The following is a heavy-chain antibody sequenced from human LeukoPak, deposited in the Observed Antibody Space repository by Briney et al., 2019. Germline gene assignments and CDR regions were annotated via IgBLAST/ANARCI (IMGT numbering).Heavy chain of an antibody. CDR2: IHHSGST. CDR3: ARLVRGVGYWYFDL. V-gene: IGHV4-38-2*01. Sequence: SETLSLTCAVSGYSINSGYYWGWIRQPPGKGLEWINDIHHSGSTHYNPSLKSRVTISVDTSKNQFSLNLSSVTAADSAMYYCARLVRGVGYWYFDLWGRGTLVTVSS. CDR1: GYSINSGYY. J-gene: IGHJ2*01. D-gene: IGHD3-10*01.